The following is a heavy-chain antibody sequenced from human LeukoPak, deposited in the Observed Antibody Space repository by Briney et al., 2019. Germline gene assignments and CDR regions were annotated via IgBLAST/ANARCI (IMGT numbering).Heavy chain of an antibody. CDR3: AKGAYDYIEIAYFDY. D-gene: IGHD5-12*01. CDR1: GSTFNNYA. J-gene: IGHJ4*02. Sequence: GGSLRLPCVASGSTFNNYAMNWVRQPPGKGLEWGSLIIGSRGSTFYADSLKGRFTISRDKSKNTLYLQMTSLRAEDTAVYYCAKGAYDYIEIAYFDYWGQGSLVTVSS. V-gene: IGHV3-23*01. CDR2: IIGSRGST.